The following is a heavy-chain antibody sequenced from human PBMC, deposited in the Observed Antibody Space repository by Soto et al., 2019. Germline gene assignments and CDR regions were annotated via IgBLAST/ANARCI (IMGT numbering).Heavy chain of an antibody. V-gene: IGHV4-59*12. J-gene: IGHJ5*02. D-gene: IGHD3-22*01. CDR3: ARVTLRYYYDSSGYYSTNWFDP. CDR2: IYNSDTT. CDR1: GGSISSYY. Sequence: PSETLSLTCTVSGGSISSYYWGWIRQPPGMGLEWIGYIYNSDTTNYNPSLKSRVTISADTSKNQFSLKLSSVTAADTAVYYCARVTLRYYYDSSGYYSTNWFDPWGQGTLVTVSS.